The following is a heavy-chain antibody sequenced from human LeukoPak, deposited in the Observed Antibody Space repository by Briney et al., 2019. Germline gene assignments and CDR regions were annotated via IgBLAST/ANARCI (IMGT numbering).Heavy chain of an antibody. CDR2: IYSGGST. J-gene: IGHJ4*02. V-gene: IGHV3-53*01. CDR3: ARENSSGWFYYFDY. Sequence: GGSLRLSCAASGFTVSSNNMSWLRQAPGKGLEWVSVIYSGGSTYYADSVKGRFTISRDNSKNTLYLQMNSLRAEDTAVYYCARENSSGWFYYFDYWGQGTLVTVSS. CDR1: GFTVSSNN. D-gene: IGHD6-19*01.